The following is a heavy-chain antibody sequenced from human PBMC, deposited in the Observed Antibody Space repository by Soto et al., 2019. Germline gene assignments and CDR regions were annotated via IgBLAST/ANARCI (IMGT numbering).Heavy chain of an antibody. D-gene: IGHD6-13*01. CDR1: GGTFSSYA. J-gene: IGHJ6*02. Sequence: ASVKVSCKASGGTFSSYAISWVRQAPGQGLEWMGGIIPIFGTANYAQKFQGRVTITADESTSTAYMELSSLRSEDTAVYYCARGRIAAVRMDVWGQGTTVTVSS. CDR3: ARGRIAAVRMDV. CDR2: IIPIFGTA. V-gene: IGHV1-69*13.